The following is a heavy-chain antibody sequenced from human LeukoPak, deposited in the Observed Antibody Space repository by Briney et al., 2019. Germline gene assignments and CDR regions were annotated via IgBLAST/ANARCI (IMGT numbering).Heavy chain of an antibody. CDR1: GFTFSSYN. V-gene: IGHV3-21*01. Sequence: GGSLRLSCAASGFTFSSYNMNWVRQAPGKGLEWVSSISSTSTYIYYADSLKGRFTISRDNAKNSVYLQMNSLRADDTAVYYCARVLNYFEYWGQGTLVTVSS. CDR2: ISSTSTYI. J-gene: IGHJ4*02. CDR3: ARVLNYFEY.